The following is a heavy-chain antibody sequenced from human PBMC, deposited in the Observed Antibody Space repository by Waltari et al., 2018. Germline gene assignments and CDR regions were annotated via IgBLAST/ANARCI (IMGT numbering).Heavy chain of an antibody. CDR2: ISYDGSNK. CDR3: AREADGYNSYYFDY. J-gene: IGHJ4*02. V-gene: IGHV3-30-3*01. D-gene: IGHD5-12*01. Sequence: QVQLVESGGGVVQPGRSLRLSCAASGFPFSSYALHWVRPAPGKGLEWVAVISYDGSNKYYADSVKGRFTISRDNSKNTLYLQMNSLRAEDTAVYYCAREADGYNSYYFDYWGQGTLVTVSS. CDR1: GFPFSSYA.